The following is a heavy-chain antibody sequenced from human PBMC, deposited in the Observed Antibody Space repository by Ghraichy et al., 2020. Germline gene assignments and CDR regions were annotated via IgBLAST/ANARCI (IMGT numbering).Heavy chain of an antibody. D-gene: IGHD5-18*01. CDR3: ARGHGYSYGLTYYFDY. CDR1: GGSISSYY. V-gene: IGHV4-59*01. CDR2: IYYSGST. Sequence: SQTLSLTCTVSGGSISSYYWSWIRQPPGKGLEWIGYIYYSGSTNYNPSLKSRVTISVDTSKNQFSLKLSSVTAADTAVYYCARGHGYSYGLTYYFDYWGQGTLVTVSS. J-gene: IGHJ4*02.